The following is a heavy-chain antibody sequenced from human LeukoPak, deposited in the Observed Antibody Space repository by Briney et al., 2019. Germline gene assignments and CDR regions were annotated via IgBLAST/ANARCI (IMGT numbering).Heavy chain of an antibody. D-gene: IGHD3-22*01. J-gene: IGHJ3*02. V-gene: IGHV4-4*02. CDR2: IYHSGST. Sequence: SETLSLTCTVSGGSISSSNWWSWVRPPPGKGLEWIGHIYHSGSTYYNPTLKSRVTISVDRSKNQFSLNLSSVTAADTAVYYCAREPYYDIWGLDIWGQGTMVTVSS. CDR3: AREPYYDIWGLDI. CDR1: GGSISSSNW.